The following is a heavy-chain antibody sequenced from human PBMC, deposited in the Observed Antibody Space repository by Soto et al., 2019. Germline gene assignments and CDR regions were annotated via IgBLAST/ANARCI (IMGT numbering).Heavy chain of an antibody. CDR1: GASISGFY. D-gene: IGHD2-8*01. CDR3: ATGPGDIVLMVYATPFDY. Sequence: PSETLSLTCTVSGASISGFYWSWIRKSAGKGLEWIGRIYATGTTDYNPSLKSRVMMSVDTSKNQFSLKLSSVTAADTAVYYCATGPGDIVLMVYATPFDYWGQGTLVTVSS. V-gene: IGHV4-4*07. CDR2: IYATGTT. J-gene: IGHJ4*02.